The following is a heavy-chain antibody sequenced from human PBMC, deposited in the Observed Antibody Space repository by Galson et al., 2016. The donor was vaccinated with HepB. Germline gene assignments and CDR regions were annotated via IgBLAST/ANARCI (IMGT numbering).Heavy chain of an antibody. CDR3: ARVSHTTTEGGTWGIDV. CDR2: IWYDGSNK. CDR1: GFNFINSG. D-gene: IGHD1-1*01. V-gene: IGHV3-33*01. J-gene: IGHJ6*02. Sequence: SLRLSCAASGFNFINSGIHWVRQAPGKGLEWVAVIWYDGSNKYYADSVKGRFTISTDNSKNTVLLELNSLRAEDTAVYYCARVSHTTTEGGTWGIDVWGQGTTVIVSS.